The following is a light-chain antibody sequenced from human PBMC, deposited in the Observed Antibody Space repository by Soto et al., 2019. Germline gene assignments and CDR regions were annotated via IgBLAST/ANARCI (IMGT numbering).Light chain of an antibody. CDR2: KAS. Sequence: DIQMTQSPSTLSASVGDRVTITCRASQSISSWLAWYHQKPGKAPKLLIYKASSLESGVPSRFSGSGSGTEFTLTISSLQPDDFATYYCQQYNSYSWTFGHGTKVDIK. V-gene: IGKV1-5*03. CDR3: QQYNSYSWT. CDR1: QSISSW. J-gene: IGKJ1*01.